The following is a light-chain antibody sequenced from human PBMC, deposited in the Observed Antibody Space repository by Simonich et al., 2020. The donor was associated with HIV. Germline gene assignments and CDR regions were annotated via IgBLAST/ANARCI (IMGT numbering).Light chain of an antibody. Sequence: QSALPQPPSASGSPGQSVTISCTGTSSDVGGYNYVSWYQQYPGKAPKLMIYEVSKRPSGVPDRFSGSKSGNTASLTVSGLQSEDEADYYCQSYDSSNHWVFGGGTKVTVL. CDR1: SSDVGGYNY. CDR2: EVS. J-gene: IGLJ3*02. CDR3: QSYDSSNHWV. V-gene: IGLV2-8*01.